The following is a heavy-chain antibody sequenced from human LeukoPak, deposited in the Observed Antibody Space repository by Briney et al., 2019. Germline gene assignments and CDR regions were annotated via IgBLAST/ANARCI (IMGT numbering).Heavy chain of an antibody. CDR1: GFTFSNYG. CDR3: ARGASCAFDI. Sequence: GGSLRFSCAASGFTFSNYGMYWVRQSPGEGLVWVSRINSDGSDTSYADSVKGRFTTSRDNAKNTLYLQMNSLRVEDTAVYYCARGASCAFDIWGQGTMVTVSS. J-gene: IGHJ3*02. V-gene: IGHV3-74*01. CDR2: INSDGSDT. D-gene: IGHD2-15*01.